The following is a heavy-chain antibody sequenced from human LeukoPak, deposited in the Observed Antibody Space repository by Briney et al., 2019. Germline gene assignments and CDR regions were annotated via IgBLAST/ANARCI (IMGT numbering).Heavy chain of an antibody. Sequence: SETLSLTCTVSGGSISSYYWSWIRQPPGKGLEWIGYIYYSGGTNYNPSLKGRVTISVDTSKNQFSLKLSSVTAADTAVYYCARETLRFDPWGQGTLVTVSS. CDR2: IYYSGGT. J-gene: IGHJ5*02. CDR3: ARETLRFDP. CDR1: GGSISSYY. V-gene: IGHV4-59*01.